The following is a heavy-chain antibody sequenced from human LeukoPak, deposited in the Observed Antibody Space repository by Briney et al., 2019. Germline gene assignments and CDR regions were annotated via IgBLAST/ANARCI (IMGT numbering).Heavy chain of an antibody. CDR1: GCAISSSSFY. CDR2: IYSSGSN. V-gene: IGHV4-39*01. CDR3: ARLYYSDSAFEY. Sequence: AESLSLSCTASGCAISSSSFYWVWIRQPPGRGLESVRSIYSSGSNYYNSSINSRATISVDSSKKELSLELSSVTAADTSMYYCARLYYSDSAFEYWGQGTLVTVSS. J-gene: IGHJ4*01. D-gene: IGHD3-10*01.